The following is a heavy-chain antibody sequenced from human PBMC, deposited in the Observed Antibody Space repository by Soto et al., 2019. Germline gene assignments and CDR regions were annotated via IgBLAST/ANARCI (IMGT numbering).Heavy chain of an antibody. D-gene: IGHD3-10*02. CDR2: VSGSGDRA. CDR1: GFSFDNYA. J-gene: IGHJ4*02. Sequence: GGSLRLSCAASGFSFDNYAMSWVRQAPGKGLEWVSAVSGSGDRAFYPDSVRGRFSISRDNSQNTVHLQMNNLRAEDTAVYYCTKRREYVGATNFDYWGQGTLVTVSS. CDR3: TKRREYVGATNFDY. V-gene: IGHV3-23*01.